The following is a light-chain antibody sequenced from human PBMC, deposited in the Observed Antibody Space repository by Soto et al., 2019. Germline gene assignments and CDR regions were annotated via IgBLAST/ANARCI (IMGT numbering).Light chain of an antibody. CDR3: QQYGRSPLT. CDR1: QSVSSSS. J-gene: IGKJ1*01. Sequence: EIVLTQSPDTLSLSPGERATLSCRASQSVSSSSVAWYQQKPGQAPRLLIYATSYRATDIPVRCSVGGAGTDFTLTLSRLEPEDLAVYYCQQYGRSPLTFGQGTKVEIK. CDR2: ATS. V-gene: IGKV3-20*01.